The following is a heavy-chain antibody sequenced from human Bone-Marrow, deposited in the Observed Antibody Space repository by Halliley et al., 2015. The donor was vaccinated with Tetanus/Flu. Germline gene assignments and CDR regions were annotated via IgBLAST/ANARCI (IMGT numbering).Heavy chain of an antibody. V-gene: IGHV5-51*01. Sequence: REWMGPIYPGDPETRYSPSFQGQVPIPVDRSISTAYPQWSSLKASDTAMYYCAKHPKLGGFDYWGQGTLLTVSS. CDR2: IYPGDPET. D-gene: IGHD7-27*01. CDR3: AKHPKLGGFDY. J-gene: IGHJ4*02.